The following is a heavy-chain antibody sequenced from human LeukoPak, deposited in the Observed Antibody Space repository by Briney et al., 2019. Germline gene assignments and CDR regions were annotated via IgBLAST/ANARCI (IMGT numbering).Heavy chain of an antibody. CDR3: ARDHGYSSSSHFDY. CDR1: GFSFSSYA. Sequence: GGSLRLSCATSGFSFSSYAMSWVRQAPGKGLEWVANIKQDGSEKYYVDSVKGRFTISRDNAKNSLYLQMNSLRAEDTAVYYCARDHGYSSSSHFDYWGQGTLVTVSS. D-gene: IGHD6-6*01. V-gene: IGHV3-7*01. J-gene: IGHJ4*02. CDR2: IKQDGSEK.